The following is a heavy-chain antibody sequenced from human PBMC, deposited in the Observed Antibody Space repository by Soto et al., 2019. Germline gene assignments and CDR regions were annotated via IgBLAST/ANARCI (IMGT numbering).Heavy chain of an antibody. D-gene: IGHD2-2*01. J-gene: IGHJ4*02. CDR3: AKDPRDIVVVPAARFDY. CDR1: GFTFSSYA. Sequence: GGSLSLSCAASGFTFSSYAMSWVRQAPGKGLEWVSAISGSGGSTYYADSVKGRFTISRDNSKNTLYLQMNSLRAEDTAVYYCAKDPRDIVVVPAARFDYWGQGTLVTVSS. CDR2: ISGSGGST. V-gene: IGHV3-23*01.